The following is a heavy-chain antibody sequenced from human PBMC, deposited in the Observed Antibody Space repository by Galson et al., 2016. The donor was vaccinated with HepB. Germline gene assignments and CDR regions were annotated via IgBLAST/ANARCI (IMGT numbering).Heavy chain of an antibody. V-gene: IGHV1-8*01. Sequence: SVKVSCKASGYIFTSYDIYWKRQAAGQGLTWMGWMGPKNGKTGYAQKFQGRVSMTRNISISTAYLEVNSLESEDTAVYYCAIGEAGFDSWGQGTLVTVSP. J-gene: IGHJ4*02. CDR2: MGPKNGKT. CDR1: GYIFTSYD. CDR3: AIGEAGFDS.